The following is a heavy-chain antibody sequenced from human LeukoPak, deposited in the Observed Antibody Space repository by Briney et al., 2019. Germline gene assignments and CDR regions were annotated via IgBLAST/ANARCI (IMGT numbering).Heavy chain of an antibody. CDR1: GYTFIDYY. J-gene: IGHJ5*02. D-gene: IGHD3-22*01. V-gene: IGHV1-2*06. Sequence: GASVKVSCKASGYTFIDYYMLWVRQAPGQGLEWMGRINPSSGGTNYAQKFQGRVTMTRDTSISTAYMELSRLRSDDTAVYYCARDDNSGYYSGPWGQGTLVTVSS. CDR3: ARDDNSGYYSGP. CDR2: INPSSGGT.